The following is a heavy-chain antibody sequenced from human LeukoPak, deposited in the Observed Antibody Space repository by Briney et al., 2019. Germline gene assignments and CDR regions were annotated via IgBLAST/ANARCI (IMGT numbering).Heavy chain of an antibody. Sequence: PGGSLRLSCAASGFTFSSYGMHWVRQAPGKGLEWVAVIWYDGSNKYYADSVKGRFTISRDNSKNTLYLQMNSLRAEDTAVYYCAKSYRYSSGWYKPYFDYGGQGTLVTVSS. D-gene: IGHD6-19*01. CDR2: IWYDGSNK. J-gene: IGHJ4*02. V-gene: IGHV3-30*02. CDR3: AKSYRYSSGWYKPYFDY. CDR1: GFTFSSYG.